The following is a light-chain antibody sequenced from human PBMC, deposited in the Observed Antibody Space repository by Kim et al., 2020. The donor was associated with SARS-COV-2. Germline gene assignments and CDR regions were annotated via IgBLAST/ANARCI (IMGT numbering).Light chain of an antibody. CDR3: SSYSTSSTSVL. J-gene: IGLJ2*01. CDR1: ASDVGGLNS. Sequence: SITHTRTGTASDVGGLNSVSWYQKHPGKAPKLMIYDVFYRPSGVSDRFAGCKSGNTASLTISGLQAEDEADYYCSSYSTSSTSVLFGGGTQLTVL. V-gene: IGLV2-14*03. CDR2: DVF.